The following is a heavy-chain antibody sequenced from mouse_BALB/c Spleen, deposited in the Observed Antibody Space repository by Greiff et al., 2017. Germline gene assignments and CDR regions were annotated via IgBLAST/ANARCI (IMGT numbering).Heavy chain of an antibody. CDR3: AREGWDAMDY. CDR1: GFTFSSYG. CDR2: INSNGGST. J-gene: IGHJ4*01. Sequence: EVQRVESGGGLVQPGGSLKLSCAASGFTFSSYGMSWVRQTPDKRLELVATINSNGGSTYYPDSVKGRFTISRDNAKNTLYLQMSSLKSEDTAMYYCAREGWDAMDYWGQGTSVTVSS. V-gene: IGHV5-6-3*01.